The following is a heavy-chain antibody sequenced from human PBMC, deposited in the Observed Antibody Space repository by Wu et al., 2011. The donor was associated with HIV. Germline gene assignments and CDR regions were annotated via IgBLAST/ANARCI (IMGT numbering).Heavy chain of an antibody. D-gene: IGHD4-17*01. CDR2: IIPIFGKP. CDR1: GGTFSSYA. CDR3: ARGKRATATSFDY. Sequence: QVQLVQSGAEVKKPGSSVKVSCKASGGTFSSYAISWVRQAPGQGLEWMGRIIPIFGKPKYAQTFQDRVTVTTDTTTSTDYLELSDLRSEDTAVYYCARGKRATATSFDYWGPGTLVTVSP. J-gene: IGHJ4*02. V-gene: IGHV1-69*04.